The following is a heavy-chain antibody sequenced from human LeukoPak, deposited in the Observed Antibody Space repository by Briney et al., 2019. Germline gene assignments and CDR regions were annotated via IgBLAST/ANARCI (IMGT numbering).Heavy chain of an antibody. CDR2: MNPNSGNT. V-gene: IGHV1-8*01. CDR1: GYTFTSYD. J-gene: IGHJ4*02. D-gene: IGHD5-12*01. Sequence: GASVKVSCKASGYTFTSYDINWVRQATGQGLEWMGWMNPNSGNTGYAQKFQGRVTITADESTSTAYMELSSLRSEDTAVYYCARAVRGYDLWYWGQGTLVTVSS. CDR3: ARAVRGYDLWY.